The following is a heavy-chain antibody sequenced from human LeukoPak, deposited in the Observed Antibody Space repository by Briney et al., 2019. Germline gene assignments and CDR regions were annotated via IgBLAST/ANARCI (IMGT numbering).Heavy chain of an antibody. D-gene: IGHD5-12*01. CDR2: INQDGSEE. Sequence: PGGSLRLSCEASGFTFSNYWMTWVRQAPGKGLEWVAHINQDGSEEHYMDSVKARFTISRDNAKNSLSLQMNSLRAEDTAVYYCVRDGGVSGYDLLDYWGRGTLVTVSS. V-gene: IGHV3-7*01. J-gene: IGHJ4*02. CDR3: VRDGGVSGYDLLDY. CDR1: GFTFSNYW.